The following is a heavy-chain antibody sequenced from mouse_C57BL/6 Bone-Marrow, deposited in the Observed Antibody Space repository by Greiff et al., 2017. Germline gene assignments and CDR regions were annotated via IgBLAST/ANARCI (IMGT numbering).Heavy chain of an antibody. D-gene: IGHD3-1*01. CDR1: GYTFTSSC. Sequence: QVQLQQSGAELVRPGASVKLSCKASGYTFTSSCINWVKQRTGQGLEWIGRIYPRNGNTYYNAKFKGKATLTADKSSSTAYMQLRSLASEDSAVYFCASNSLEFDYWGQGTTLTVSS. CDR2: IYPRNGNT. J-gene: IGHJ2*01. V-gene: IGHV1-81*01. CDR3: ASNSLEFDY.